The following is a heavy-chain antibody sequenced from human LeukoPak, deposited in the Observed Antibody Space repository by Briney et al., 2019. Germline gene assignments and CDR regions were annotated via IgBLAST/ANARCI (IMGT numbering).Heavy chain of an antibody. V-gene: IGHV3-9*03. CDR3: AKADGDSDAFDI. CDR2: ISWSSGSI. D-gene: IGHD4-17*01. Sequence: GGSLRLSCAASGFTFDDYAMHWVRQAPGKGLEWVSGISWSSGSIGYADSVKGRFTISRDNAKNSLYLQMNSLRAEDMALYYCAKADGDSDAFDIWGQGTMVTVSS. J-gene: IGHJ3*02. CDR1: GFTFDDYA.